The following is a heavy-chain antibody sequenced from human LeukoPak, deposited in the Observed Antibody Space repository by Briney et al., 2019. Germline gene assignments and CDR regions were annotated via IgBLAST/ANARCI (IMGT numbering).Heavy chain of an antibody. J-gene: IGHJ4*02. CDR1: GYTFTNYY. CDR3: ARGESSAAIAY. V-gene: IGHV1-46*01. D-gene: IGHD2-2*02. CDR2: INVGSGST. Sequence: ASVKVSCKASGYTFTNYYMHWVRQAPGQGLEWMGIINVGSGSTSYAQRFQGRVAMTRDTSTSTVYMDLSSLRSEDTAVYYCARGESSAAIAYWGQGTLVTVSS.